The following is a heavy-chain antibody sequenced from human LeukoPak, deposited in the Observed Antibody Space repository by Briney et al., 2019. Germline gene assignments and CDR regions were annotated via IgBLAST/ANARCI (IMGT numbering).Heavy chain of an antibody. CDR2: ISSTSGSTI. V-gene: IGHV3-48*03. CDR3: ARRYCSSTSCLLDY. D-gene: IGHD2-2*01. J-gene: IGHJ4*02. Sequence: GGSLRLSCAASGFTFSSYEMNWVRQAPGKGLEWVSYISSTSGSTIYYADYVKGRFTISRDNAKNSVYLQMNSLRAEDTAVYYCARRYCSSTSCLLDYWGQGTLVTVSS. CDR1: GFTFSSYE.